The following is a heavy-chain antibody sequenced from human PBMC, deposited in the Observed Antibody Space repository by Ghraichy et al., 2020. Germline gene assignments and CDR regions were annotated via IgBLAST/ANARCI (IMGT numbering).Heavy chain of an antibody. Sequence: ASVKVSCKASGYTFTGYYMHWVRQAPGQGLEWMGRINPNSGGTNYAQKFQGRVTMTRDTSISTAYMELSRLRSDDTAMYYCARWDSSSRYKPIDYWGQGTLVTVSS. D-gene: IGHD6-13*01. CDR2: INPNSGGT. V-gene: IGHV1-2*02. J-gene: IGHJ4*02. CDR3: ARWDSSSRYKPIDY. CDR1: GYTFTGYY.